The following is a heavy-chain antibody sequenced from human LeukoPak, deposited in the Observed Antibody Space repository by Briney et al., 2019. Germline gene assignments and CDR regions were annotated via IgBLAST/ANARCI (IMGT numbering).Heavy chain of an antibody. CDR2: IYSSGST. V-gene: IGHV4-59*01. Sequence: SETLSLTCTISGGSISGYYWSWIRQPPGKGLEWIGYIYSSGSTNYNPSLKSRVTISIDTSKNQSSPKLTSVTAADTAVYYCAREGTTVTHFDYGGQGTLVTVSS. CDR1: GGSISGYY. CDR3: AREGTTVTHFDY. D-gene: IGHD4-11*01. J-gene: IGHJ4*02.